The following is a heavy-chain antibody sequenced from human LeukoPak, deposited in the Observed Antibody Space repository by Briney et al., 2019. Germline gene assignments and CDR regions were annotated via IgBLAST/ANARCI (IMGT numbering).Heavy chain of an antibody. J-gene: IGHJ4*02. CDR2: LIPISTTA. CDR1: GGTFSSYA. Sequence: ASVKVSCKASGGTFSSYAFSWVRQAPGQGLEWMGGLIPISTTANYAQKFQGRVTITADEFTSTAYMELSSLRSEDTAVYYCARGYRRGSGHPSRYWGQGTLVTVSS. V-gene: IGHV1-69*13. D-gene: IGHD6-19*01. CDR3: ARGYRRGSGHPSRY.